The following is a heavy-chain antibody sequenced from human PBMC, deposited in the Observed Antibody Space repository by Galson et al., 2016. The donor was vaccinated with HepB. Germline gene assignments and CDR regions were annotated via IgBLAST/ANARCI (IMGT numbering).Heavy chain of an antibody. J-gene: IGHJ4*02. CDR2: LSGSDGST. V-gene: IGHV3-23*01. D-gene: IGHD5-12*01. CDR3: AKDWGVATTTHFDY. CDR1: GFIFSSYA. Sequence: SLRLSCAASGFIFSSYAMSWVRQAPGKGLEWVSGLSGSDGSTYYADPVKGWFTTSKDNSKNTLYLQMNSLRAEDTAVYYCAKDWGVATTTHFDYWGQGILVIVSS.